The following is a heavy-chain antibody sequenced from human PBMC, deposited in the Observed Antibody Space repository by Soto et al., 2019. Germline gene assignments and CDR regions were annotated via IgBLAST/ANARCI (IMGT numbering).Heavy chain of an antibody. CDR1: GYTFTSYG. V-gene: IGHV1-18*01. D-gene: IGHD3-10*01. Sequence: ASVKVSCKASGYTFTSYGISWVRQAPGQGLEWMGWISAYNGNTNYAQKLQGRVTMTTDTSISTAYMELSSLRSEDTAVYYCARRPLLWFGESPEYNWFDPWGQGTLVTVSS. J-gene: IGHJ5*02. CDR3: ARRPLLWFGESPEYNWFDP. CDR2: ISAYNGNT.